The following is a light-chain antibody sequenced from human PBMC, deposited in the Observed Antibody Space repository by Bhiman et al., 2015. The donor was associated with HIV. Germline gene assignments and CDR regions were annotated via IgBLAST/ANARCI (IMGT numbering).Light chain of an antibody. CDR3: SSYTRSSTYV. V-gene: IGLV2-14*03. Sequence: QSALTQPASVSGSPGQSITISCTGTSSDVGGYNYVSWFQQHPGKVPKLMIYDVSKRPSGVSNRFSGSKSGNTASLTISGLQAEDEADYYCSSYTRSSTYVFGTGTKVTVL. CDR2: DVS. J-gene: IGLJ1*01. CDR1: SSDVGGYNY.